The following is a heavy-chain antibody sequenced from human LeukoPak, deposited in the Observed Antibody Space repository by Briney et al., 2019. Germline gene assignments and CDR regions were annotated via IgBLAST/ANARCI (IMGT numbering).Heavy chain of an antibody. Sequence: PGGSLRLSCAASGFTFSSYAMSWVRQAPGKGLEWVSAISGSGGSTYYADSVKGRFTISRDNSKNTLYLQMNSLRAEDTAVYYCAKDRMIVVVITSDYFDYWGQGTLVTVSS. J-gene: IGHJ4*02. V-gene: IGHV3-23*01. CDR2: ISGSGGST. CDR3: AKDRMIVVVITSDYFDY. D-gene: IGHD3-22*01. CDR1: GFTFSSYA.